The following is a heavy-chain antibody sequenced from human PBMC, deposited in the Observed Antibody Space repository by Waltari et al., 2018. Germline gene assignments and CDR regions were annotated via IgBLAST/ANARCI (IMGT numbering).Heavy chain of an antibody. CDR3: AGGRGSSSPEQDFDY. Sequence: QVQLQQWGAGLLKPSETLSLTCAVYGGSFSGYYWSWIRQPPGKGLEWIGEINHRGSPNYNPSLKGRVTISVDTSKNQFSLKLSSVTAADTAVYYCAGGRGSSSPEQDFDYWGQGTLVTVSS. J-gene: IGHJ4*02. CDR1: GGSFSGYY. CDR2: INHRGSP. D-gene: IGHD6-13*01. V-gene: IGHV4-34*01.